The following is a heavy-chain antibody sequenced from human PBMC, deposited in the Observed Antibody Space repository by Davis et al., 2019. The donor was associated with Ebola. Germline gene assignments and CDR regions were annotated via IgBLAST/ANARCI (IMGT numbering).Heavy chain of an antibody. D-gene: IGHD3-22*01. J-gene: IGHJ5*02. CDR1: GYTFFDYY. CDR2: INPSNLGT. CDR3: GRDASRLTMTAQPPNWVDP. V-gene: IGHV1-46*03. Sequence: ASVKVSCKASGYTFFDYYMHWVRQAPGQGLEWMGLINPSNLGTKYAQRFQGRVTMTRDTSTSTVYMELSSLTSDDTAVYYCGRDASRLTMTAQPPNWVDPWGQGTLVTVSS.